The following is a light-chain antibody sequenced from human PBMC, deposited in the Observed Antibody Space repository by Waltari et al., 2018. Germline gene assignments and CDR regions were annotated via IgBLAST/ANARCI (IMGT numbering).Light chain of an antibody. CDR2: DVR. CDR1: SSDVGGSDY. Sequence: SALTQPRSVSGSPGQSVTISCTGSSSDVGGSDYVSWYQQHPGKAPALMIFDVRKRPAGVPDLLSVSKSGNTASLTIAGLQADDEADYYCCAYTGNFWVFGGGTELIVL. J-gene: IGLJ3*02. CDR3: CAYTGNFWV. V-gene: IGLV2-11*01.